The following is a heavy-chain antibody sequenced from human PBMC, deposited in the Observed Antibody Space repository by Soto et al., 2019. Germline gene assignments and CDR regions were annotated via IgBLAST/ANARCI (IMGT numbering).Heavy chain of an antibody. CDR2: INSDGSST. D-gene: IGHD5-12*01. Sequence: GSLRLSGAASGCTFSSYWMHWVRQAPGKGLVWVSRINSDGSSTSYADSVKGRFTISRDNAKNTLYLQMNSLRAEDTAVYYCARDLRYSGYDYYYYYYMDVWGKGTTVTVSS. J-gene: IGHJ6*03. V-gene: IGHV3-74*01. CDR1: GCTFSSYW. CDR3: ARDLRYSGYDYYYYYYMDV.